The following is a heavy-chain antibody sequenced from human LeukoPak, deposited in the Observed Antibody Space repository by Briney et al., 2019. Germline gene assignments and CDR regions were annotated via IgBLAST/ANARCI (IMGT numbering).Heavy chain of an antibody. CDR1: GFTFSSYA. CDR3: ATSYDSSGYYNY. CDR2: VSGSGGST. D-gene: IGHD3-22*01. Sequence: GGSLRLSCAASGFTFSSYAMSWVRQAPGKGLEWVSAVSGSGGSTYYADSVKGRFTISRDNSKNTLYLQMNSLRAEDTAVYYCATSYDSSGYYNYWGQGTLVTVSS. J-gene: IGHJ4*02. V-gene: IGHV3-23*01.